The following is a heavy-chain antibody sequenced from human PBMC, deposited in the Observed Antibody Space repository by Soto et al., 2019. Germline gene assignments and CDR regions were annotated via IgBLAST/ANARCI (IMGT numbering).Heavy chain of an antibody. Sequence: GGSLRLSCAASGFTFSSYWMSWVRQAPGKGLEWAANIKQDGSEKYYVDSVKGRFTISRDNAKNSLYLQMNSLRAEDTAVYYCAKSLAARDSRGFDPWGQGTLVTVSS. CDR2: IKQDGSEK. J-gene: IGHJ5*02. CDR1: GFTFSSYW. CDR3: AKSLAARDSRGFDP. D-gene: IGHD6-13*01. V-gene: IGHV3-7*05.